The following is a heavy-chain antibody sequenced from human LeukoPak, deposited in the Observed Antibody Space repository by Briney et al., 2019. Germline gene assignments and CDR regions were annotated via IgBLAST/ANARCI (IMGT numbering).Heavy chain of an antibody. Sequence: GGSLRLSCAASGFTFSSYAMSWVRQAPGKGLECVSAISGSGGSTYYADSVKGRFTISRDNSKNTLYLQMNSLRAEDTAVYYCAKDYDNIVLMVYAWDYWGQGALVTVSS. J-gene: IGHJ4*02. D-gene: IGHD2-8*01. CDR1: GFTFSSYA. V-gene: IGHV3-23*01. CDR2: ISGSGGST. CDR3: AKDYDNIVLMVYAWDY.